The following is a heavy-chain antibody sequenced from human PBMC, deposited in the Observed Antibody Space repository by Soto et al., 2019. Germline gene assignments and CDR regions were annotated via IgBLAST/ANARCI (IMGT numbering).Heavy chain of an antibody. CDR3: ARASFYDILTGYSSSPNFDY. CDR2: IYYSGST. J-gene: IGHJ4*02. D-gene: IGHD3-9*01. CDR1: GRSISSYY. Sequence: SETLSLTCTVSGRSISSYYGSWIRQPPGKGLEWIGYIYYSGSTNYNPSLKSRVTISVDTSKNQFSLKLSSVTAADTAVYYCARASFYDILTGYSSSPNFDYWGQGTLVTVSS. V-gene: IGHV4-59*01.